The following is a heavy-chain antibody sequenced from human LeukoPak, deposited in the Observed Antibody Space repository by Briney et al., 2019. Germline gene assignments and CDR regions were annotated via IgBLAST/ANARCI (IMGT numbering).Heavy chain of an antibody. CDR2: ISGSGGST. D-gene: IGHD6-19*01. J-gene: IGHJ4*02. CDR1: GFTFSSYA. CDR3: AKVAGSSGWHNSIFDY. Sequence: GGSLRLSCAASGFTFSSYAMSWVRQAPGKGLEWVSAISGSGGSTYYADSVKGRFTISRDNSKNTLYLQMNSLRAEDTAVYYCAKVAGSSGWHNSIFDYWGQGTLVTVSS. V-gene: IGHV3-23*01.